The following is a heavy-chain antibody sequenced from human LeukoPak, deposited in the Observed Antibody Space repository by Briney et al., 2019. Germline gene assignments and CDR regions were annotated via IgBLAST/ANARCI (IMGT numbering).Heavy chain of an antibody. CDR2: INPNSGGT. V-gene: IGHV1-2*02. Sequence: GASVKVSCKASGYTFTGHYIHWVRQAPGQGLEWMGWINPNSGGTNYAQKFQGRVTMTRDTSISTAYMELSRLRSEDTAVYYCARVEGYCSGGSCYRRPPGDYWGQGTLVTVSS. D-gene: IGHD2-15*01. CDR3: ARVEGYCSGGSCYRRPPGDY. J-gene: IGHJ4*02. CDR1: GYTFTGHY.